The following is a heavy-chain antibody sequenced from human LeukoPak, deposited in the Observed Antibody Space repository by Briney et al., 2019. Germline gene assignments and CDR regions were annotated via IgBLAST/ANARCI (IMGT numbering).Heavy chain of an antibody. CDR3: ARGGYDYGDYGHMDV. CDR1: GLTFSSYD. J-gene: IGHJ6*02. D-gene: IGHD4-17*01. V-gene: IGHV3-13*01. Sequence: PGGSLRLSCAASGLTFSSYDMHWVRQATGKGLEWVSAIGTAGDTYYPGSVKGRFTISRENAKNSLYLQMNSLRAGDTAVYYCARGGYDYGDYGHMDVWGQGATVTVSS. CDR2: IGTAGDT.